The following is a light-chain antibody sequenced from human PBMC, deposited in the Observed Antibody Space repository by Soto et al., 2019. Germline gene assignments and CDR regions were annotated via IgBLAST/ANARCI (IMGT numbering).Light chain of an antibody. CDR2: GAS. J-gene: IGKJ2*01. V-gene: IGKV3-20*01. Sequence: EIVLTQSPGTLSLSPGERATLSCRASQSVSSSYLAWYQQKPGQAPSLLIYGASSRATGIPDRFSGSGSVTDFTLTISRLEPEDFGVYYCHQYGSSPMYTFGQGTKLEIK. CDR3: HQYGSSPMYT. CDR1: QSVSSSY.